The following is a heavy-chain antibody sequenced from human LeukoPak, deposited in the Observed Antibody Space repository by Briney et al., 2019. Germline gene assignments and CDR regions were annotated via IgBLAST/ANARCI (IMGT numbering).Heavy chain of an antibody. CDR3: ARDHGYGGFYGMDV. D-gene: IGHD4-23*01. J-gene: IGHJ6*02. Sequence: ASVKVSCKASGYTFTGYYMHWVRQAPGQGLEWMGWINPNSGGTNYAQKFQGRVTMTRDTSISTAFMELSRLRSDDTAVYYCARDHGYGGFYGMDVWGQGTTVTVSS. CDR2: INPNSGGT. V-gene: IGHV1-2*02. CDR1: GYTFTGYY.